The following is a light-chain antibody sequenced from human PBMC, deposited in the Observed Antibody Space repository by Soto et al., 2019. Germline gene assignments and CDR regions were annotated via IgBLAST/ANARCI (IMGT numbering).Light chain of an antibody. Sequence: DIQMTQSPSSLSASVGDRVTITCRASQSISRYLNWYQQKPGKAPKLLIYAASSLQSGVPSRISGSGSGTDFTLTNSRLQPEDYDTYYCQQSRTFGQGAKVDIK. J-gene: IGKJ1*01. CDR2: AAS. CDR1: QSISRY. CDR3: QQSRT. V-gene: IGKV1-39*01.